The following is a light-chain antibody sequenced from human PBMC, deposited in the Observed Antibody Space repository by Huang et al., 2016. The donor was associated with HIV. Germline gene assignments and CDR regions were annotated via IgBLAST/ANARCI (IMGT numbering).Light chain of an antibody. Sequence: EIVMTQSPATLSVSPGERATLSCRASQGVSNNIAWYQQKPGQTPRLLIHGSSTRAPGLAAKFSGRGSGTDFTLTITSLQPEDSAVYYCQHYNNWPPWAFGPGTQVEI. CDR1: QGVSNN. J-gene: IGKJ1*01. CDR2: GSS. V-gene: IGKV3D-15*01. CDR3: QHYNNWPPWA.